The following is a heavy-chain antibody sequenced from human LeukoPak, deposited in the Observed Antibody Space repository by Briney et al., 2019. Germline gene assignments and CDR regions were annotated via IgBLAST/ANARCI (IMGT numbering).Heavy chain of an antibody. J-gene: IGHJ4*02. CDR1: GYTFTSYY. V-gene: IGHV1-46*01. CDR2: INPSGGST. Sequence: ASVKVSCKASGYTFTSYYMHWVRQAPGRGLEWMGIINPSGGSTSYAQKFQGRVTMTRDTSTSTVYMELSSLRSEDTAVYYCARGPFIYDSSGYHFDYWGQGTLVTVSS. D-gene: IGHD3-22*01. CDR3: ARGPFIYDSSGYHFDY.